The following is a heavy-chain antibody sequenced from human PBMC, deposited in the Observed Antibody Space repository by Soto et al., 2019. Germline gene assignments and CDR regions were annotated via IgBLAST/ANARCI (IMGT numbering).Heavy chain of an antibody. D-gene: IGHD2-2*01. Sequence: QVQLVQSGAEVKKPGASVKVSCKTSGYTFTSHGISWVRQAPGQGLEWMGWISAYNGNTNYAQKRQGRVTMTTDTPTSTAYMGLRSLRSDDTAVYYCARTYCSSARCYSDYWGQGTLVTVSS. V-gene: IGHV1-18*04. CDR2: ISAYNGNT. CDR1: GYTFTSHG. CDR3: ARTYCSSARCYSDY. J-gene: IGHJ4*02.